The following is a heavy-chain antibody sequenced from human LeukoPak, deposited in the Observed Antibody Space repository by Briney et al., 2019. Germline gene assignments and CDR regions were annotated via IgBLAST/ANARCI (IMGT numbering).Heavy chain of an antibody. D-gene: IGHD2-15*01. CDR2: IKEDGSEK. V-gene: IGHV3-7*03. CDR3: AYSRSSLAAGY. CDR1: GFSFSSFW. Sequence: GGALRLSCAASGFSFSSFWLSWVRQAPEKGLEWVANIKEDGSEKYYVDSVKGRFTISRDNAKKSLYLQMSSLRAEDTAVYYCAYSRSSLAAGYWGQGTPVTVSS. J-gene: IGHJ4*02.